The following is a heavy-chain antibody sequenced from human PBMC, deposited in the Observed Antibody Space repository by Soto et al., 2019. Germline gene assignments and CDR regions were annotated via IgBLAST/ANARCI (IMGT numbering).Heavy chain of an antibody. CDR1: GFTFSSYG. CDR2: IWYDGSNK. V-gene: IGHV3-33*01. Sequence: PGGSLRLSCAASGFTFSSYGMHWVRQAPGKGLEWVAVIWYDGSNKYYADSVKGRFTISRDNSKSTLYLQMNSLRAEDTAVYYCARDFSAYCGGDCYFDYWGQGTLVTVSS. D-gene: IGHD2-21*02. CDR3: ARDFSAYCGGDCYFDY. J-gene: IGHJ4*02.